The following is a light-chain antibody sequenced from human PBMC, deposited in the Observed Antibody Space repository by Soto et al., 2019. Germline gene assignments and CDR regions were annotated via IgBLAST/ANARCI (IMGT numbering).Light chain of an antibody. Sequence: DIQMTQSPSSLSASVGDRVTITCRASQSISSYLNWYQQKPGKAPKLLIYKASSLESGVPSRFSGSGSGTEFTLTISSLQPDDFATYYCQQYNSYPLTFGPGTKVDIK. CDR3: QQYNSYPLT. V-gene: IGKV1-5*03. J-gene: IGKJ3*01. CDR1: QSISSY. CDR2: KAS.